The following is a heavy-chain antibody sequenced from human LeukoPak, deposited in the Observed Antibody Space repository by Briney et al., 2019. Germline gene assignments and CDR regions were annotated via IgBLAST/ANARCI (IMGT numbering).Heavy chain of an antibody. CDR3: VRDQSLWALDI. V-gene: IGHV3-74*01. D-gene: IGHD1-26*01. CDR1: GFTFRTYA. CDR2: IKGDGIDT. Sequence: GGSLRLSCAAFGFTFRTYAMNWVRQAPGKGLMWVSRIKGDGIDTIGADFVKGRFTTSRDNAKNTLYLQMNSLRAEDTATYYCVRDQSLWALDIWGQGTTVTVSS. J-gene: IGHJ3*02.